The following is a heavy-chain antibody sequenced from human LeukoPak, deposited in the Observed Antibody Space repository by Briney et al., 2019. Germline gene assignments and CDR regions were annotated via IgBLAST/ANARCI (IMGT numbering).Heavy chain of an antibody. Sequence: GGSLRLSCAASGFTVSSNYMNWVRQAPGKGLEWVSYISSSGSTIYYADSVKGRFTISRDNAKNSLYLQMNSLRAEDTAVYYCAREMLAAVAAQSWGQGTLVTVSS. CDR3: AREMLAAVAAQS. CDR1: GFTVSSNY. CDR2: ISSSGSTI. J-gene: IGHJ5*02. V-gene: IGHV3-48*04. D-gene: IGHD6-19*01.